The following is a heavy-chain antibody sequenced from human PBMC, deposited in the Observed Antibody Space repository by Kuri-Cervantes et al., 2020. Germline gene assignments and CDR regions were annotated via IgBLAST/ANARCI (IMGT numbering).Heavy chain of an antibody. Sequence: GESLKISCAASGFTFSSYWMHWVRQAPGKGLVWVSAIGTAGDTYYPGSVKGRFTISRENAKNSLYLQMNSLRAGDTAVYYCAREGSSGWDLDYWGQGTLVTVSS. CDR3: AREGSSGWDLDY. J-gene: IGHJ4*02. D-gene: IGHD6-19*01. CDR2: IGTAGDT. CDR1: GFTFSSYW. V-gene: IGHV3-13*01.